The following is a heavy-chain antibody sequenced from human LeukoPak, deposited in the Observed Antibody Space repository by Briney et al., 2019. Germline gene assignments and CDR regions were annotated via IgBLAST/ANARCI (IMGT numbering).Heavy chain of an antibody. Sequence: GGSLRLSCAASGFTFSSRDMTWVRQAPGKGLEWVSAISKSGDSTYYADSVKGRFTISRDNSKNTIYLQMNSLRVEDTAVYYCAKLSGWTGWFFDYWGQGTVVTVSS. D-gene: IGHD6-19*01. CDR1: GFTFSSRD. CDR3: AKLSGWTGWFFDY. CDR2: ISKSGDST. V-gene: IGHV3-23*01. J-gene: IGHJ4*02.